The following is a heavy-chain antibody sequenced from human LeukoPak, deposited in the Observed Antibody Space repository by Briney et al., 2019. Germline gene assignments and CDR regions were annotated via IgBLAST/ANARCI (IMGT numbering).Heavy chain of an antibody. CDR3: AKGSKLVVITRDHYMAV. Sequence: GGSLRLTCAASGFTFSSYGMHWVRQAPGKGLEWVAFIRHDGSNKYYADFVKGGFTISRDNSKKTLYLQMNSLRAGDTAVYYCAKGSKLVVITRDHYMAVWGKGTTVTISS. J-gene: IGHJ6*03. D-gene: IGHD3-22*01. V-gene: IGHV3-30*02. CDR2: IRHDGSNK. CDR1: GFTFSSYG.